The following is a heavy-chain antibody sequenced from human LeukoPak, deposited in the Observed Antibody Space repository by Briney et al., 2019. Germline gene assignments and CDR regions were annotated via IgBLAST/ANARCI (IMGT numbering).Heavy chain of an antibody. V-gene: IGHV4-59*01. Sequence: SETLSLTCTVSGGSISRYYWSWIRQPPGKGLEWIGYIYSSGSTDYNPSLKSRVTISVDTSKNQFSLKLISVTAADTAVYYCARHIVVAGGDAFDIWGQGTIVTVSS. CDR2: IYSSGST. J-gene: IGHJ3*02. CDR3: ARHIVVAGGDAFDI. CDR1: GGSISRYY. D-gene: IGHD6-19*01.